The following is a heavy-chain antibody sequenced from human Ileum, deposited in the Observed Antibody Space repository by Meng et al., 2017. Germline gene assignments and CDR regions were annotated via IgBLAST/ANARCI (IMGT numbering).Heavy chain of an antibody. CDR2: IYPADSET. J-gene: IGHJ5*02. CDR1: GYSFTSYW. D-gene: IGHD3-9*01. V-gene: IGHV5-51*01. Sequence: CKGSGYSFTSYWIAWARQMPGKGLEWMGIIYPADSETTYSPSFQGQVTISADKSISTAYVQWSSLKASDTAMYYCARGVTGYAGGNRYIWFDPWGQGTLVTVSS. CDR3: ARGVTGYAGGNRYIWFDP.